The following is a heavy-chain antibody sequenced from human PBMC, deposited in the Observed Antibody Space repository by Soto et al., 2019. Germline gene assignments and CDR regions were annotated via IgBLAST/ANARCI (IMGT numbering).Heavy chain of an antibody. CDR3: ASREDYYDSSGYYDAFDI. CDR2: INPSGGST. CDR1: GYTFTSYY. Sequence: ASVKVSCKASGYTFTSYYMHWVGQAPGQGLEWMGIINPSGGSTSYAQKVQGRVTMTRDTSTSTVYMELSSLRSEDTAVYYCASREDYYDSSGYYDAFDIWGQGTMVPVSS. J-gene: IGHJ3*02. V-gene: IGHV1-46*01. D-gene: IGHD3-22*01.